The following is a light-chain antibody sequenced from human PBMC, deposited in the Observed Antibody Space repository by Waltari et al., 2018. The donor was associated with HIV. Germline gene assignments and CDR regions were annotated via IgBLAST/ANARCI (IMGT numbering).Light chain of an antibody. V-gene: IGLV2-14*01. CDR3: RSYSRTNTWV. Sequence: QSALTQPDSVSGSPGQSITISCTGTTWDIGTYDHVSWYQQHPGKAPKLIIFVVNNRPSGISDRFSGSKSANVASLSISGRQAADEADYYCRSYSRTNTWVFGGGTRLTVL. J-gene: IGLJ3*02. CDR1: TWDIGTYDH. CDR2: VVN.